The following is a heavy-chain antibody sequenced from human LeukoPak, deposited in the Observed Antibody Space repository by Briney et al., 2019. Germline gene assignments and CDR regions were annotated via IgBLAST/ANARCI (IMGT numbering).Heavy chain of an antibody. V-gene: IGHV3-30*01. D-gene: IGHD2-2*01. Sequence: GGSLRLSCAASGFTFNNFAIYWVRQAPGKGLEWVAVISYDGRNKHYASSVRGRFTISRDNSRNTLYLQMNSLRAEDTAIYYCARGTFIVVDPDLKGGFDYWGQGPLVTVS. CDR1: GFTFNNFA. CDR2: ISYDGRNK. CDR3: ARGTFIVVDPDLKGGFDY. J-gene: IGHJ4*02.